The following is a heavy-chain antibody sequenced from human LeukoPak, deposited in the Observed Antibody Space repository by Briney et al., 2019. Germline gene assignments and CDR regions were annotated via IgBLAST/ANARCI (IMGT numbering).Heavy chain of an antibody. CDR3: ARHNWNDDWYGMDV. CDR1: GGSFSGDY. CDR2: INHRRIT. D-gene: IGHD1-20*01. V-gene: IGHV4-34*01. J-gene: IGHJ6*02. Sequence: SETLSLTCAVYGGSFSGDYWSWIRQPPGKGLEWLGEINHRRITNSDPSLKSRLIISVDTSKNHFFLKLSSVTAADTAVYYCARHNWNDDWYGMDVWGQGTTVTVSS.